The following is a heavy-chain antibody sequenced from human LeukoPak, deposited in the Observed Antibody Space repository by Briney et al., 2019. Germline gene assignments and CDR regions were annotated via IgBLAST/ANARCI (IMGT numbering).Heavy chain of an antibody. J-gene: IGHJ6*02. D-gene: IGHD5-12*01. V-gene: IGHV1-46*01. CDR1: GYTFTSYY. Sequence: ASVKVSCKASGYTFTSYYMHWMRQAPGQGLEWMGIINPSGGSTSYAQKFQGRVTMTRDTSTSTVYMELSSLRSEDTAVYYCARAGGYSGYRYYYGMDVWGQGTTVTVSS. CDR2: INPSGGST. CDR3: ARAGGYSGYRYYYGMDV.